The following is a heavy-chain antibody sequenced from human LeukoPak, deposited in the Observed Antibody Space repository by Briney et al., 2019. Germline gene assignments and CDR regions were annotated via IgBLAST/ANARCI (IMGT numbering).Heavy chain of an antibody. J-gene: IGHJ4*02. CDR3: ASFDEYCSSTSCYSK. Sequence: SGTLSLTCAVSGGSISSSNWWSWVRQPPGKGLEWIGEIYHSGSTNYNPSLKSRVTISVDKSKNQFSLKLSSVTAADTAVYYCASFDEYCSSTSCYSKWGQGTLVTVSS. CDR2: IYHSGST. D-gene: IGHD2-2*01. V-gene: IGHV4-4*02. CDR1: GGSISSSNW.